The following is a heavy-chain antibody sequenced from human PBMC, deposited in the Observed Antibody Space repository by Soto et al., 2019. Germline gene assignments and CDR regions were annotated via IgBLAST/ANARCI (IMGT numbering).Heavy chain of an antibody. CDR1: GLTFSCYG. Sequence: LRLSCAASGLTFSCYGMNWVRPDPGKGLEWVSYISSSGSTIYYADSVKGRFTISRDNAKNSLYLQMNSRRAEDTAVYYCARDYSHWGQGTRVSVSA. V-gene: IGHV3-48*03. D-gene: IGHD6-13*01. J-gene: IGHJ4*02. CDR3: ARDYSH. CDR2: ISSSGSTI.